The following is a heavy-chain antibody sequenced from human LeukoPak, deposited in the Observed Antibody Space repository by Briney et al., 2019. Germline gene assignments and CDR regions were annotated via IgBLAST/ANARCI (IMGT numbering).Heavy chain of an antibody. CDR1: GYTFTRHY. J-gene: IGHJ4*02. V-gene: IGHV1-8*01. Sequence: ASVKVSCKASGYTFTRHYMNWVRQATGQGLEWMGWMNPNSGNTGYAQKFQGRVTMTRNTSISTAYMELSSLRSEDTAVYYCARYGGTVVTSAVGDYWGQGTLVTVSS. D-gene: IGHD4-23*01. CDR2: MNPNSGNT. CDR3: ARYGGTVVTSAVGDY.